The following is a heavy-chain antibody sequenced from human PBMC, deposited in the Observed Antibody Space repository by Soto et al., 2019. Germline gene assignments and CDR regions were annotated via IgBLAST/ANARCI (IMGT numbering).Heavy chain of an antibody. CDR1: GLIFSNYK. Sequence: GGSLRLSCAASGLIFSNYKMHWVRQAPGKGLVWVSRISTDGSITDYADSVKGRFTFSRDNAKNTLYLQMNILRVDDTAVYYCARDTNGLHYWGQGTLVTVSS. CDR3: ARDTNGLHY. CDR2: ISTDGSIT. D-gene: IGHD2-8*01. J-gene: IGHJ4*02. V-gene: IGHV3-74*01.